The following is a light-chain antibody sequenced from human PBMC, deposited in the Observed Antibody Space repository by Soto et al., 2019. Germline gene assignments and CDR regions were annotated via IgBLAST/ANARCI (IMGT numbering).Light chain of an antibody. J-gene: IGKJ2*01. CDR3: HHYGASEET. CDR2: GAS. V-gene: IGKV3-20*01. Sequence: EIVLTQSPGTLSLSPGERASLSCRASQSVASNHLIWYQQKPGQAPRLLIYGASTRATGIPDRFRGSGSGTDFTLTINRLEHEDFAVYYCHHYGASEETLGQGTLLEIK. CDR1: QSVASNH.